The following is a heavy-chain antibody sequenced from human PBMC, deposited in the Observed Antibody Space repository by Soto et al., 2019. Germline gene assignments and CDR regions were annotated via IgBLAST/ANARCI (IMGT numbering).Heavy chain of an antibody. J-gene: IGHJ4*02. CDR3: ARASIIPTYGGNPTTAYLFDY. Sequence: SETLSLTCTVSGGSISSSSYYWGWIRQPPGKGLEWIGSIYYSGSTYYNPSLKSRVTISVDTSKNQFSLKLSSVTAADTAVYYCARASIIPTYGGNPTTAYLFDYWGQGTLVTVSS. D-gene: IGHD4-17*01. CDR2: IYYSGST. CDR1: GGSISSSSYY. V-gene: IGHV4-39*01.